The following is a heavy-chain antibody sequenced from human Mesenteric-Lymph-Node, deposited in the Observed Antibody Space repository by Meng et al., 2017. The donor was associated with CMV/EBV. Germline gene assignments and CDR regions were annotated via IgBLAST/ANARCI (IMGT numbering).Heavy chain of an antibody. J-gene: IGHJ5*02. V-gene: IGHV1-18*01. CDR3: ARDQSGWGYCDP. Sequence: ASVKVSCKASGYTFINYGISWVRQAPGQGLEWTGWVNTYKGITKYSQTFQGRVTMTTDTSTSTAFMELRSLRYDDTAVYYCARDQSGWGYCDPWGQGTLVTVSS. CDR2: VNTYKGIT. CDR1: GYTFINYG. D-gene: IGHD3-3*01.